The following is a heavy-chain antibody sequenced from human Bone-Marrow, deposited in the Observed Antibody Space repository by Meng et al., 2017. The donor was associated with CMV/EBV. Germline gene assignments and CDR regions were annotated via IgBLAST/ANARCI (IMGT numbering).Heavy chain of an antibody. V-gene: IGHV1-8*01. J-gene: IGHJ6*02. D-gene: IGHD2-2*01. CDR2: MNPNSGST. CDR3: ARPDCSSTSCYYGMDV. CDR1: GYTFTSYD. Sequence: ASVKVSCKASGYTFTSYDINWVRQATGQGLEWMGWMNPNSGSTGYAQKFQGRVIMTWNTSISTAYIELSSLRSEDTAVYYCARPDCSSTSCYYGMDVWGQGTTVTASS.